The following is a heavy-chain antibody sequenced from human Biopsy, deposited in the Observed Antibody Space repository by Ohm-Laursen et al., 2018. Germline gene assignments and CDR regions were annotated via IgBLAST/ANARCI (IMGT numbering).Heavy chain of an antibody. CDR3: ARNRGSRTYQYIDY. J-gene: IGHJ4*02. D-gene: IGHD3-10*01. CDR1: GFSFGSYD. CDR2: ISHIGSDI. Sequence: SLRLSCAASGFSFGSYDMNWVRQAPGKGLEWISYISHIGSDIYYSDSVKGRFTISRDNAKNSLFLQMSFLRGEDTAIYFRARNRGSRTYQYIDYWGQGTPVTVSS. V-gene: IGHV3-48*03.